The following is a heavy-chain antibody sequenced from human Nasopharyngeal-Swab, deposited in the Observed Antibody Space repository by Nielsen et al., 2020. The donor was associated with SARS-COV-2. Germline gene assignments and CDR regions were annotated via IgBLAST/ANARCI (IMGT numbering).Heavy chain of an antibody. Sequence: GGSLRLSCAASGFTFSSYWMHWVRQAPGKGLVWVSRISIDGSSTSYADSVKGRFTISRDNAKNTLYLQMNSLRAEDTAVYYCAERDCSNAVCRYYFDYWGQGTLVTVSS. CDR1: GFTFSSYW. CDR2: ISIDGSST. D-gene: IGHD2-8*01. V-gene: IGHV3-74*01. J-gene: IGHJ4*02. CDR3: AERDCSNAVCRYYFDY.